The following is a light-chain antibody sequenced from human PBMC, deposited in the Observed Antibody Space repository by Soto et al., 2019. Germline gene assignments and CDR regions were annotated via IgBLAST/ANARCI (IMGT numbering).Light chain of an antibody. Sequence: DIQMTQSPSTLSASVGDRVTITCRASQTIGSSLAWYQQKPGKAPNLLISDASSLERGVPSRFSGSGSGTEFTLIISGLQPDDSATYYCQQYTNTNNPWMFGQGTKVDI. CDR1: QTIGSS. V-gene: IGKV1-5*01. J-gene: IGKJ1*01. CDR2: DAS. CDR3: QQYTNTNNPWM.